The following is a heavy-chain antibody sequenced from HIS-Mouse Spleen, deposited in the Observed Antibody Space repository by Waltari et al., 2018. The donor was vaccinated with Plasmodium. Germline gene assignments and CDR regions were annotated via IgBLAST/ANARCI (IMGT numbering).Heavy chain of an antibody. CDR1: GGSISSYY. CDR2: IYYSGST. Sequence: QVQLQESGPGLVKPSETLSLTCTVSGGSISSYYWRWIRQPPGKGLEWIGDIYYSGSTNSNPSLKSRVTISVDTSKNQFSLKLSSVTAADTAVYYCARLRYSYGYFDYWGQGTLVTVSS. V-gene: IGHV4-59*08. D-gene: IGHD5-18*01. J-gene: IGHJ4*02. CDR3: ARLRYSYGYFDY.